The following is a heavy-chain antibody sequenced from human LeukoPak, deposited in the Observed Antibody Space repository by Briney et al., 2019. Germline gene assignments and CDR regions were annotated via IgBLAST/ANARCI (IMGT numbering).Heavy chain of an antibody. J-gene: IGHJ4*02. CDR3: ATKTSGSYPFDY. V-gene: IGHV3-21*01. D-gene: IGHD1-26*01. CDR1: GFTFTSYS. Sequence: GGSLRLSCAASGFTFTSYSMNWVRQAPGKGLEWVSSISSSSTSIYYADSVKGRFTISRDNAKNSLYLQMNSLRAEDTAVYYCATKTSGSYPFDYWGQGTLATVSS. CDR2: ISSSSTSI.